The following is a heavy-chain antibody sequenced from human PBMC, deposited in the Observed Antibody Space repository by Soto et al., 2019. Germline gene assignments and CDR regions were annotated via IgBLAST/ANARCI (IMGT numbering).Heavy chain of an antibody. J-gene: IGHJ4*02. CDR1: GASFTTGHW. CDR2: IYRTGST. Sequence: PSETLSLTCAVSGASFTTGHWWTWVRQSPGKGLEWIGEIYRTGSTNYNPSLKSRVTISLDKSENQFSLKVTSLTAADTAVYYCASRDPGTSVDYWGQGTLVTVSS. D-gene: IGHD1-7*01. V-gene: IGHV4-4*02. CDR3: ASRDPGTSVDY.